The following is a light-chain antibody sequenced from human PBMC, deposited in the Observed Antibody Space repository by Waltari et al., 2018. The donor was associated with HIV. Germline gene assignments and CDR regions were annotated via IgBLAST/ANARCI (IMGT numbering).Light chain of an antibody. V-gene: IGLV2-8*01. CDR3: SSYAGSNNVV. J-gene: IGLJ2*01. CDR1: SSDVGGYNY. CDR2: GFH. Sequence: QSALTQPPSASGSPGQSVTISCTGTSSDVGGYNYVSWYQQHPGKAPKLMIYGFHKRPSRVPGRFSGSKSGNTASLTVSGLQAEDEAEYYCSSYAGSNNVVFGGGTKLTVL.